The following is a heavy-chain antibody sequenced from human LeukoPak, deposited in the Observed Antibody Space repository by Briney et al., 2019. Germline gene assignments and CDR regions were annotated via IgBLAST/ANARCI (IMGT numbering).Heavy chain of an antibody. J-gene: IGHJ4*02. V-gene: IGHV3-23*01. CDR1: GFTFSSYA. CDR2: ISGSGGST. Sequence: PGASLRLSCAASGFTFSSYAMSWVRQAPGKGLEWVSAISGSGGSTYYADSVKGRFTISRDNSKNTLYLQMNSLRAEDTAVYYCAKGDDYYYGSGSYYSFDYWGQGTLVTVSS. D-gene: IGHD3-10*01. CDR3: AKGDDYYYGSGSYYSFDY.